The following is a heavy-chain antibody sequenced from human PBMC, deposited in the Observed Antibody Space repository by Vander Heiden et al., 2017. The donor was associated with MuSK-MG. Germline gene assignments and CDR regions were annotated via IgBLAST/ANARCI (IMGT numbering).Heavy chain of an antibody. CDR1: GGSISSSRYY. V-gene: IGHV4-39*01. CDR3: ARNVLLWFGEFPSLGWFDP. CDR2: IYYSGST. D-gene: IGHD3-10*01. J-gene: IGHJ5*02. Sequence: QLQLQESGPGLVKPSETLSLTCTVSGGSISSSRYYWGWIRQPPGKGLEWIGSIYYSGSTYYNPSLKSRVTISVDTSKNQFSLKLSSVTAADTAVYYCARNVLLWFGEFPSLGWFDPWGQGTLVTVSS.